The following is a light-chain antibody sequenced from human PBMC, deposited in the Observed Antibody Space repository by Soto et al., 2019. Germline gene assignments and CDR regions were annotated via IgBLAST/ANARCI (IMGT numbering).Light chain of an antibody. V-gene: IGLV2-23*02. J-gene: IGLJ2*01. CDR2: EVT. Sequence: QSVLTQPASVSGSPGQSITISCTGSSSDVGYYNLVSWYQQHPTAAPKLLLFEVTKRPSGVSDRFSGSKSGNTASLTISGLQAEDESDYYCCSFAGSSTVVFGGGTKVTVL. CDR1: SSDVGYYNL. CDR3: CSFAGSSTVV.